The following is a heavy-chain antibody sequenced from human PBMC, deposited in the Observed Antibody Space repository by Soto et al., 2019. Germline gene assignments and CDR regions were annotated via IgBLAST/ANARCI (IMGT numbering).Heavy chain of an antibody. CDR3: ARGLGAFYYGSAYFDY. V-gene: IGHV3-33*01. Sequence: GGSLRLSCAPSGFTFSTYGTHWVRQAPGKGLEWVAVIWYDGSNQYYADSVKGRFTISRDNSKNVLYLQMNSLRAEDTAVYYCARGLGAFYYGSAYFDYWGQGTPVTVSS. D-gene: IGHD3-10*01. J-gene: IGHJ4*02. CDR2: IWYDGSNQ. CDR1: GFTFSTYG.